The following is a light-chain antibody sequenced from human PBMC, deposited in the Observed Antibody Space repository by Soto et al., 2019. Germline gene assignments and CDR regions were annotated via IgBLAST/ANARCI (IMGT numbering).Light chain of an antibody. CDR2: DVS. V-gene: IGKV3-20*01. Sequence: EIVLTQSPGTLSLSPGERASLSCRASQSVSSNYLAWYQQKSGQAPSLLIYDVSRRATGIPERFSGSGSGTDFTLIISRLEPEDFAVYYCQQYYNWRPRFGQGTKVDIK. J-gene: IGKJ1*01. CDR3: QQYYNWRPR. CDR1: QSVSSNY.